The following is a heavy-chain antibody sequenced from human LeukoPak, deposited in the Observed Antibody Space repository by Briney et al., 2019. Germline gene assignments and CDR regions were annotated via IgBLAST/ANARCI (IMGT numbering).Heavy chain of an antibody. CDR1: GFTFSSYW. CDR2: INTDGSST. V-gene: IGHV3-74*01. J-gene: IGHJ4*02. Sequence: GGSLRLSCAASGFTFSSYWMHWVRQAPGKGLVWVSRINTDGSSTSYADSVKGRFTISRDNAKNTLYLQMNSLRAEDTAVYYCARKRDGAYDFDYWGQGTLVTVSS. D-gene: IGHD5-24*01. CDR3: ARKRDGAYDFDY.